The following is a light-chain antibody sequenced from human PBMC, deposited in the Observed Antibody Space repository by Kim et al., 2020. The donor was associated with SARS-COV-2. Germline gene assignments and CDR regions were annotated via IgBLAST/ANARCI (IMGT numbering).Light chain of an antibody. CDR2: RNN. CDR1: SSNIGSNY. J-gene: IGLJ2*01. Sequence: QSVLTQPPSASGTPGQRVTISCSGSSSNIGSNYVYWYQQLPGTAPKLVIYRNNQRPSGVPDRFSGSKSGTSASLAISGLRSEDEADYYCAAWDDSLSGEIFGGGTQLTVL. CDR3: AAWDDSLSGEI. V-gene: IGLV1-47*01.